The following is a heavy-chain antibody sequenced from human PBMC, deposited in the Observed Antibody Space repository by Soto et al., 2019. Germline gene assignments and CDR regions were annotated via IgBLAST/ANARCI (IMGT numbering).Heavy chain of an antibody. CDR1: GFTFSSYA. J-gene: IGHJ4*02. V-gene: IGHV3-23*01. CDR3: AKASLVYYYGSGSNRRQGRGDYFDY. CDR2: ISGSGGST. D-gene: IGHD3-10*01. Sequence: GGSLRLSCAASGFTFSSYAMSWVRQAPGKGLEWVSAISGSGGSTYYADSVKGRFTISRDNSKNTLYLQMNSLRAEDTAVYYCAKASLVYYYGSGSNRRQGRGDYFDYWGQGTLVTVSS.